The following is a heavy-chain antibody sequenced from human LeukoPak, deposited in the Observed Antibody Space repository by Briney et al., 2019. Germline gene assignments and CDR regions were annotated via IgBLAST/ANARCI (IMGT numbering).Heavy chain of an antibody. J-gene: IGHJ5*02. CDR3: VHLDTRWFDP. CDR1: GFSLSNSGVG. D-gene: IGHD5-18*01. V-gene: IGHV2-5*01. CDR2: IYWNDDT. Sequence: SGPTLVKPTQTLTLTCTFSGFSLSNSGVGVGWIRQPPGKALECLAVIYWNDDTRYSPSLKSRLTITKDTSKNQVALRMSNVDSLDTATYYCVHLDTRWFDPWGQGTLVTVSS.